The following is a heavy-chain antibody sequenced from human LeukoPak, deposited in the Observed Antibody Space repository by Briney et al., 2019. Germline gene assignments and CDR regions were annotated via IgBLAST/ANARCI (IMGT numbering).Heavy chain of an antibody. CDR3: ARGVVVPAALFDP. CDR2: ISGYNGDT. CDR1: GYTFTTYG. J-gene: IGHJ5*02. Sequence: ASVKVSCKAFGYTFTTYGLSWVRQAPGQGLEWMGWISGYNGDTNYAQNLQGRVTMTTDIFTSTAYMELSSLRSEDTAVYYCARGVVVPAALFDPWGQGTLVTVSS. V-gene: IGHV1-18*01. D-gene: IGHD2-2*01.